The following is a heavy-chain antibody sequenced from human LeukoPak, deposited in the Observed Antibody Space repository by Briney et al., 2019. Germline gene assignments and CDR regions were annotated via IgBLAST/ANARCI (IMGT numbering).Heavy chain of an antibody. J-gene: IGHJ4*02. Sequence: SETLSLTCTVSGYSISSGYYWGWIRQPPGKGLEWIGSIYHSGSTYYKPSLKSRVTISVDTSKNQFSLKLSSVTAADTAVYYCARQPARHFDWLLLWYFDYWGQGTLVTVSS. CDR2: IYHSGST. V-gene: IGHV4-38-2*02. CDR3: ARQPARHFDWLLLWYFDY. CDR1: GYSISSGYY. D-gene: IGHD3-9*01.